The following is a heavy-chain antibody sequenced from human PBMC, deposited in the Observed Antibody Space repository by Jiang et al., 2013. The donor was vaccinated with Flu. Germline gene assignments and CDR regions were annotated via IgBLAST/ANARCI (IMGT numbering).Heavy chain of an antibody. J-gene: IGHJ2*01. CDR1: GYTFTTYG. D-gene: IGHD1-26*01. CDR2: INPKSGGT. CDR3: ARDGIVGATDWYFDL. Sequence: GAEVKKPGASVKVSCKASGYTFTTYGITWVRQAPGQGLEWMGWINPKSGGTKYAQKFQGWVTMTRDTSISTAYMELSRLKSDDTAVYYCARDGIVGATDWYFDLWGRGTLVTVSS. V-gene: IGHV1-2*04.